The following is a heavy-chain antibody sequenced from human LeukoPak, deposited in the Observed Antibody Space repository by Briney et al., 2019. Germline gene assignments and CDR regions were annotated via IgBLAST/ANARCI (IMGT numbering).Heavy chain of an antibody. CDR1: GFTFSSYA. Sequence: PGGSLRLSCAVSGFTFSSYAMNWVRQAPGKGLEWVSVITGSGSRTYYADSVKGRFTISRDNSRNTLFLQMNSLRGEDTAVYYCAKGAAVGIYANFDYWGQGTLVTVSS. CDR3: AKGAAVGIYANFDY. CDR2: ITGSGSRT. D-gene: IGHD6-13*01. J-gene: IGHJ4*02. V-gene: IGHV3-23*01.